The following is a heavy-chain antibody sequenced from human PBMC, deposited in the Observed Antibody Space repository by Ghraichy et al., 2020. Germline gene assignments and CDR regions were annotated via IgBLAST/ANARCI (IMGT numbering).Heavy chain of an antibody. V-gene: IGHV3-13*01. CDR3: ARGSYYYDSSGYYRPGWDAFDI. Sequence: LSLTCAASGFTFSSYDMHWVRQATGKGLEWVSAIGTAGDTYYPGSVKGRFTISRENAKNSLYLQMNSLRAGDTAVYYCARGSYYYDSSGYYRPGWDAFDIWGQGTMVTVSS. CDR1: GFTFSSYD. D-gene: IGHD3-22*01. J-gene: IGHJ3*02. CDR2: IGTAGDT.